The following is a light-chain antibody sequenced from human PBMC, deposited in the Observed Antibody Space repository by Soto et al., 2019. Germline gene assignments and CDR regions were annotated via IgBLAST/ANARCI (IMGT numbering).Light chain of an antibody. CDR3: QQYGSSPT. CDR1: QSVSSSY. Sequence: EIVLTQSPGTLSLSPGERATLSCRASQSVSSSYLAWYQQKPGQAPRLLIYVASSRATGIPDRFSGSGSGTDFTLTISRLEPEDVAVYYCQQYGSSPTFGGGTKVEIK. CDR2: VAS. V-gene: IGKV3-20*01. J-gene: IGKJ4*01.